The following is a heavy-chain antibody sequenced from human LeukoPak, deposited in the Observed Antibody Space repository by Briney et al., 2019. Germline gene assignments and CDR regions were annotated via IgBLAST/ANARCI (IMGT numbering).Heavy chain of an antibody. Sequence: SETLSLTCTVSGYSISSGYYWGWIRQPPGKGLEWIGSIYHSGSTYYNPSLKSRVTISVDTSKNQFSLKLSSVTAADTAVYYCARGGSSGWYWGDWFDPWGQGTLVTVSS. J-gene: IGHJ5*02. CDR3: ARGGSSGWYWGDWFDP. D-gene: IGHD6-19*01. V-gene: IGHV4-38-2*02. CDR1: GYSISSGYY. CDR2: IYHSGST.